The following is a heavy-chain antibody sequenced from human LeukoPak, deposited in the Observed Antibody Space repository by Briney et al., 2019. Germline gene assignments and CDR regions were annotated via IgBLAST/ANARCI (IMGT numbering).Heavy chain of an antibody. CDR3: ARGNGYGESLDY. CDR2: IIPIFGTA. J-gene: IGHJ4*02. V-gene: IGHV1-69*05. CDR1: GGTFSSYA. D-gene: IGHD5-18*01. Sequence: SVKVSCKASGGTFSSYAISWVRQAPGQGLEWMGRIIPIFGTANYAQKFQGRVTITTDESTSTAYIELSSLRSEDTAVYYCARGNGYGESLDYWGQGTLVTVSS.